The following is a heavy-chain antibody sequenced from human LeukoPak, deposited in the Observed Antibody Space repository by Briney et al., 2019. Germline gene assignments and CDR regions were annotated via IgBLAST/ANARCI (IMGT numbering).Heavy chain of an antibody. D-gene: IGHD5-18*01. CDR2: ISDDGSNT. V-gene: IGHV3-30*18. CDR1: GFTLSSFG. J-gene: IGHJ2*01. CDR3: AKDADTATIIYWYFDL. Sequence: GGSLRLSCTASGFTLSSFGMHWVRQAPGKGLEWVAVISDDGSNTYYADSVKGRFTISRDNSKNTLYLQLNSLRTEDTAVYYCAKDADTATIIYWYFDLWGRGTLVTASS.